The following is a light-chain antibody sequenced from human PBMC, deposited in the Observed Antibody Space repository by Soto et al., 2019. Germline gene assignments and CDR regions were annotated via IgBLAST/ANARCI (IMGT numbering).Light chain of an antibody. CDR2: GAS. CDR3: QQYGPSPALT. J-gene: IGKJ4*01. Sequence: EIVLTQSPGTLSLSPGERATLSCRASQSVSSSYLAWYQQKPGQAPRLLIYGASSRATGIPDRFSGSGSGTDFTLTISRLEPEDFAVYHCQQYGPSPALTFGGGTKVEI. CDR1: QSVSSSY. V-gene: IGKV3-20*01.